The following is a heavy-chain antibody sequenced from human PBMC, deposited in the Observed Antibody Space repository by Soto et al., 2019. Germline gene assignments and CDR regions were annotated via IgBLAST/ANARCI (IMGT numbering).Heavy chain of an antibody. Sequence: GGSLRLSCAASGFTFSSYAMSWVRQAPGKGLEWVSAISGSGGSTYYADSVKGRFTISRDNSKNTLYLQMNSLRAEDTAVYYCAKAPGYSSGWLNDYWGQGXLVTVSS. V-gene: IGHV3-23*01. CDR3: AKAPGYSSGWLNDY. CDR2: ISGSGGST. D-gene: IGHD6-19*01. CDR1: GFTFSSYA. J-gene: IGHJ4*02.